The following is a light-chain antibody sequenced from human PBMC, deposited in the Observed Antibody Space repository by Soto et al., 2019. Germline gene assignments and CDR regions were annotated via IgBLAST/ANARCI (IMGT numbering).Light chain of an antibody. CDR2: GAS. J-gene: IGKJ1*01. V-gene: IGKV3-20*01. Sequence: EIVLTQSPGTLSLSPGERATLSCRASQSVNSNFLAWYQQRPGQAPRLLIHGASSRATGIPDRFGGSRSGTDFILTISRLEPEDFAVYYCQHMRTFGQGTKVEIK. CDR1: QSVNSNF. CDR3: QHMRT.